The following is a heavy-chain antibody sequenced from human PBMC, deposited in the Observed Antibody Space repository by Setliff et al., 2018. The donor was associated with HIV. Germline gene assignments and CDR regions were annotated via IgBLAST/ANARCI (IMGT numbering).Heavy chain of an antibody. CDR2: INHSGST. CDR1: GGSFSGYY. CDR3: ARGRGSALAAAGTLFDY. V-gene: IGHV4-34*01. D-gene: IGHD6-13*01. Sequence: SETLSLTCAVYGGSFSGYYRSWIRQPPGKGLEWIGEINHSGSTNYNPSLKSRVTISVDTSKNQFSLKLSSVTAADTAVYYCARGRGSALAAAGTLFDYGGQGTLVTVSS. J-gene: IGHJ4*02.